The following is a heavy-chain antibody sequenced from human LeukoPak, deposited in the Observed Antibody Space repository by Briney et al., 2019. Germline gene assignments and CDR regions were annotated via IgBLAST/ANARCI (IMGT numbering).Heavy chain of an antibody. Sequence: GASVKVSCKASGYTFTTAGIGWVRQAPGQVLEWMGWISTYHVNTNYAQIFQDRGTLTTETSTSTAYMELRRLRSDDTAVYYWARRPNHYDTSGYDYWGQGTLVTVSS. J-gene: IGHJ4*02. D-gene: IGHD3-22*01. CDR2: ISTYHVNT. V-gene: IGHV1-18*01. CDR3: ARRPNHYDTSGYDY. CDR1: GYTFTTAG.